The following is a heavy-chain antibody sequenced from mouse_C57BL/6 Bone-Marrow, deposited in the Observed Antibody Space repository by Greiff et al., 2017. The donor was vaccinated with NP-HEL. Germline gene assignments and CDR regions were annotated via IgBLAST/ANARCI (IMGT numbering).Heavy chain of an antibody. D-gene: IGHD3-2*02. V-gene: IGHV3-6*01. J-gene: IGHJ3*01. CDR1: GYSITSGYY. Sequence: EVKLVESGPGLVKPSQSLSLTCSVTGYSITSGYYWNWIRQFPGNKLEWMGYISYDGSNNYNPSLKNRISITRDTSKNQFFLKLNSVTTEDTATYYCATAQAHWGQGTLVTVSA. CDR3: ATAQAH. CDR2: ISYDGSN.